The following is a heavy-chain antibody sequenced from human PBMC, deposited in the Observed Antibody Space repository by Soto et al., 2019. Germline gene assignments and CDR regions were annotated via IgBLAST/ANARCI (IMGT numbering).Heavy chain of an antibody. J-gene: IGHJ5*02. CDR2: ISSSSSTI. CDR1: GVTFSSYS. Sequence: GGSLELSCAASGVTFSSYSMNWVRQSPGKGLEWVSYISSSSSTIYYADSVKGRFTISRDNAKNSQYLQMNSLRDEDTAVYFCARGRFLNWFDPWGQGTLVTVSS. V-gene: IGHV3-48*02. CDR3: ARGRFLNWFDP.